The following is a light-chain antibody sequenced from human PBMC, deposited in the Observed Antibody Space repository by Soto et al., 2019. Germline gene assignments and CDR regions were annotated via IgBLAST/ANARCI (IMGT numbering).Light chain of an antibody. CDR1: QNIGDW. CDR3: QQLNTWPII. CDR2: AAS. Sequence: DMQMTQSPSTLTASVGDRVTIACRASQNIGDWLAWYQQKPGKAPNLLIYAASTLQSGVPSRFSGSGSGTEFTLTISSLQPEDFATDYCQQLNTWPIIFGQATRLEIK. J-gene: IGKJ5*01. V-gene: IGKV1-5*01.